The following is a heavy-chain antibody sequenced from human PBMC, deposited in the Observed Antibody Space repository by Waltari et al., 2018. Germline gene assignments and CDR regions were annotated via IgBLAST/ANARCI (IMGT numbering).Heavy chain of an antibody. J-gene: IGHJ5*02. CDR2: IYYSGST. V-gene: IGHV4-59*01. CDR3: ARDKRAELWRWFDP. D-gene: IGHD2-21*01. Sequence: QVQLQESGPGLVKPSETLSLTCTDSGGSISSYYWSWIRQPPGKGLEWIGYIYYSGSTNYNPSLKSRVTISVDTSKNQFSLKLSSVTAADTAVYYCARDKRAELWRWFDPWGQGTLVTVSS. CDR1: GGSISSYY.